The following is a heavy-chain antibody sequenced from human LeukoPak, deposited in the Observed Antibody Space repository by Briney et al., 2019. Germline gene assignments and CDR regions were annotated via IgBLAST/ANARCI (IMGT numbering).Heavy chain of an antibody. CDR3: ARIGCSGGSCYSRNYYCYYYMDV. V-gene: IGHV4-39*07. CDR2: IYYSGST. D-gene: IGHD2-15*01. Sequence: SETLSLTCNVSGGSISSNEYYWGWIRQPPGKGLEWIANIYYSGSTNYNPSLKSRVTISVDTSKNQFSLKLSSVTAADTAVYYCARIGCSGGSCYSRNYYCYYYMDVWGKGTTVTISS. J-gene: IGHJ6*03. CDR1: GGSISSNEYY.